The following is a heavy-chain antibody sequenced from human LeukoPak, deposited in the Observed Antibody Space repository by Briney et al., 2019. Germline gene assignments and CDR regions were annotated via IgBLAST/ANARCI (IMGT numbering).Heavy chain of an antibody. CDR3: ARDHLTGYYFDY. V-gene: IGHV4-39*07. CDR2: IYYSGST. J-gene: IGHJ4*02. CDR1: GGSISSGSYY. Sequence: SETLSLTCTVSGGSISSGSYYWGWIRQPPGKGLEWIGSIYYSGSTYYNPSLKSRVTISVDTSKNQFSLKLSSVTAADTAVYYCARDHLTGYYFDYWGQGTLVTVSS. D-gene: IGHD1-14*01.